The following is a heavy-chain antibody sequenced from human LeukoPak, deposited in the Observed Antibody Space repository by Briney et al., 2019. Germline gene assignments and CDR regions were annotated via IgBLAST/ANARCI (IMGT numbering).Heavy chain of an antibody. Sequence: ASVKVSCKASGYTFTGHYMHWVRQAPGQGLEWMGWINPNSGGTNYAQKFQGRVTMTRDTSISTAYMELSRLRSDDTAVYYCARSRPRILYLDPWGQGTLVTVSS. CDR2: INPNSGGT. CDR1: GYTFTGHY. J-gene: IGHJ5*02. CDR3: ARSRPRILYLDP. D-gene: IGHD2-15*01. V-gene: IGHV1-2*02.